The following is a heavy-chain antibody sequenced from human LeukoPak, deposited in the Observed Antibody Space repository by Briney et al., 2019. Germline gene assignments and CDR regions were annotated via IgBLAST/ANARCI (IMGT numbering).Heavy chain of an antibody. CDR3: ARVQELELGEVDY. V-gene: IGHV1-2*02. D-gene: IGHD1-7*01. Sequence: ASVKVSCKASGYTFTGYYIHWVRQAPGQGLELMGWINPNSGGTNYAQKFQVRVTMTRDTSISKAYMELSRLRSDDTAVYYCARVQELELGEVDYWGQGTLVTVSS. CDR1: GYTFTGYY. CDR2: INPNSGGT. J-gene: IGHJ4*02.